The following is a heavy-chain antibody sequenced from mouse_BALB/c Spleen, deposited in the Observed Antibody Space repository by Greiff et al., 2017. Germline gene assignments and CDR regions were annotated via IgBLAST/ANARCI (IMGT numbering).Heavy chain of an antibody. J-gene: IGHJ2*01. CDR2: ISSGGST. Sequence: EVKVVESGGGLVKPGGSLKLSCAASGFTFSSYAMSWVRQTPEKRLEWVASISSGGSTYYPDSVKGRFTISRDNARNILYLQMSSLRSEDTAMYYCARGNYYGYWGQGTTLTVSS. CDR3: ARGNYYGY. CDR1: GFTFSSYA. D-gene: IGHD1-1*01. V-gene: IGHV5-6-5*01.